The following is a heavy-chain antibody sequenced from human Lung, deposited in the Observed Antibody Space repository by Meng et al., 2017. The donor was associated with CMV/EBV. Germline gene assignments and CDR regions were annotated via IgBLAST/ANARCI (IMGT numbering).Heavy chain of an antibody. D-gene: IGHD6-13*01. CDR3: ARDADSSSFSPESARGYYYFGMDV. J-gene: IGHJ6*02. CDR1: GFTFSNYG. Sequence: GXSXRLSXAASGFTFSNYGMHWVRQAPGKGLEWVAFISYDGSNKYYADSVKGRFTISRDNSKNTLYLQMNSLRAEDTAVYYCARDADSSSFSPESARGYYYFGMDVWGQGTTVXVSS. V-gene: IGHV3-30*19. CDR2: ISYDGSNK.